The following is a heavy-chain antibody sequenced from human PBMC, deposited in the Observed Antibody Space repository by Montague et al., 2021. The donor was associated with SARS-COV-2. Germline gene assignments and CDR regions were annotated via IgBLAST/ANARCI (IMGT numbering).Heavy chain of an antibody. CDR2: IYDSGST. Sequence: SETLSLTCTVSGGSISSNNYYWDWHRQPPGKGLEWIGSIYDSGSTYYNPSLKSRVTISVDASKNHFSLKLNTVTAADTAVYYCARRGRKLLPVATTFGGFDIWGQGTMVTVSS. V-gene: IGHV4-39*02. J-gene: IGHJ3*02. CDR1: GGSISSNNYY. CDR3: ARRGRKLLPVATTFGGFDI. D-gene: IGHD3-10*02.